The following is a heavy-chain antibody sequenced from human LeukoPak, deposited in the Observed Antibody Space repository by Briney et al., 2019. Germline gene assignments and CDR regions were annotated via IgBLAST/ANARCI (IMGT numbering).Heavy chain of an antibody. Sequence: PGGSLRLSCAASGFPFSSHVLSWVRQAPGKGLEWVANIKKDGSEKYYVDSVKGRFTISRDNAKNSLYLQMNSLRAEDTAVYYCARDRVSYYGMDVWGRGTTVTVSS. CDR2: IKKDGSEK. J-gene: IGHJ6*02. D-gene: IGHD6-6*01. CDR1: GFPFSSHV. CDR3: ARDRVSYYGMDV. V-gene: IGHV3-7*01.